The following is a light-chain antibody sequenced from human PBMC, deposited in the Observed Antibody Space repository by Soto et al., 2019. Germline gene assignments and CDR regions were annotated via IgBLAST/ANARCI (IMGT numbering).Light chain of an antibody. CDR2: GAS. J-gene: IGKJ4*01. V-gene: IGKV3-20*01. CDR1: QRVSNNY. Sequence: EIVLTQSPGTLSLSPGERATLSCRASQRVSNNYLAWYQQKPGQAPRLLIYGASSRATGIPDRFSGSGSGTDFTLTISRLEPEDFAVYYCQQYGSSPLTFGGGTKVEIK. CDR3: QQYGSSPLT.